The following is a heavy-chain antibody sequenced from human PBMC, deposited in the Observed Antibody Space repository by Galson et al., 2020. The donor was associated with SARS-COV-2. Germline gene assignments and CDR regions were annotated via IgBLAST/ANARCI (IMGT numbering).Heavy chain of an antibody. D-gene: IGHD2-8*01. Sequence: GESLKISCAASGFTFSSYGMHWVRQAPGKGLEWVAVISYDGSNKYYADSVKGRFTISRDNSKNTLYLQMNSLRAEDTAVYYCAKDSPRAYAYFDYWGQGTLVTVSS. CDR2: ISYDGSNK. CDR1: GFTFSSYG. CDR3: AKDSPRAYAYFDY. J-gene: IGHJ4*02. V-gene: IGHV3-30*18.